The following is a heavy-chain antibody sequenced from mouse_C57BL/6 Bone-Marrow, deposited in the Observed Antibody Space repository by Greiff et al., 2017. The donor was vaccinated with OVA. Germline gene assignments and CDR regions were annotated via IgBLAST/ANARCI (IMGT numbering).Heavy chain of an antibody. Sequence: QVQLKESGAELARPGASVKLSCKASGYTFTSYGISWVKQRTGQGLEWIGEIYPRSGNTYYNEKFKGKATLTADKSSSTAYMELRSLTSEDSAVYFCAMVTTVSFAYWGQGTLVTVSA. CDR2: IYPRSGNT. CDR1: GYTFTSYG. V-gene: IGHV1-81*01. CDR3: AMVTTVSFAY. J-gene: IGHJ3*01. D-gene: IGHD2-2*01.